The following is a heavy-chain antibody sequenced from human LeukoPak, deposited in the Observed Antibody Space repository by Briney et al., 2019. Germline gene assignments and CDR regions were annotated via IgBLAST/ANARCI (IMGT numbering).Heavy chain of an antibody. CDR1: GGSFSGYY. V-gene: IGHV4-34*01. CDR2: INHSGST. J-gene: IGHJ4*02. Sequence: SETLSLTCAVDGGSFSGYYWSWIRQPPGKGLEWIGEINHSGSTNDNPSLKSRVTISVDTSKNQFSLKLSSVTAADTAVYYCARRVIAVAGTVGYFDYWGQGTLVTVSS. CDR3: ARRVIAVAGTVGYFDY. D-gene: IGHD6-19*01.